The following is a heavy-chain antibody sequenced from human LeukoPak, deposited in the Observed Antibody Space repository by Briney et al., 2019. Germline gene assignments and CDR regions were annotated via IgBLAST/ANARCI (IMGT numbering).Heavy chain of an antibody. CDR2: MNPNSGNT. CDR1: GYTFTGYY. D-gene: IGHD2-15*01. Sequence: ASVKVSCKASGYTFTGYYMHWVRQAPGQGPEWMGWMNPNSGNTGYAQKFQGRVTMTRNTSISTAYMELSSLRSEDTAVYYCARGAASRSGGYWGQGTLVTVSS. CDR3: ARGAASRSGGY. V-gene: IGHV1-8*02. J-gene: IGHJ4*02.